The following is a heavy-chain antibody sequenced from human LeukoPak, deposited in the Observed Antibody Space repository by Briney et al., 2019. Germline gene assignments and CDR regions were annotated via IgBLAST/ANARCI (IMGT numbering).Heavy chain of an antibody. Sequence: GGSLRLSCTASGSTFGDYAMSWVRQAPGKGLEWVGFIRSKAYGGTTEYAASVKGRFTISRDDSKSIAYLQMNSLKTEDTAVYYCTRDERGSGPSYWFDPWGQGTLVTVSS. J-gene: IGHJ5*02. D-gene: IGHD3-10*01. CDR2: IRSKAYGGTT. CDR1: GSTFGDYA. CDR3: TRDERGSGPSYWFDP. V-gene: IGHV3-49*04.